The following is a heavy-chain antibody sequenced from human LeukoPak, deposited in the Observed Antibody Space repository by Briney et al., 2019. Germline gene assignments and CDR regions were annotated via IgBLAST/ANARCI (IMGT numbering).Heavy chain of an antibody. CDR3: ARSVYYYDSSGYYYPSYFDY. Sequence: ASLKVSCKASGYTFTSYGISRVRQAPGQGVEWMGWISAYNGNTNYAQKLQGRVTMTTDTSTSTAYMELRSLRSDDTAVYYCARSVYYYDSSGYYYPSYFDYWGQGTLVTVSS. J-gene: IGHJ4*02. V-gene: IGHV1-18*01. CDR1: GYTFTSYG. D-gene: IGHD3-22*01. CDR2: ISAYNGNT.